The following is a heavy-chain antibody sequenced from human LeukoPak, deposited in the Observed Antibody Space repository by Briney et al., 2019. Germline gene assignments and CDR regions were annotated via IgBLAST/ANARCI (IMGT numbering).Heavy chain of an antibody. CDR1: GFTFSSYE. V-gene: IGHV3-21*05. Sequence: GGSLRLSCAASGFTFSSYEMNWVRQAPGKGLEWVSYISSSGTYIYYADSVKGRFTISRDNAKNSLYLQMNSLRAEDTAVYYCARDRYCSGGSCFFDYWGQGTLVTVSS. J-gene: IGHJ4*02. CDR3: ARDRYCSGGSCFFDY. D-gene: IGHD2-15*01. CDR2: ISSSGTYI.